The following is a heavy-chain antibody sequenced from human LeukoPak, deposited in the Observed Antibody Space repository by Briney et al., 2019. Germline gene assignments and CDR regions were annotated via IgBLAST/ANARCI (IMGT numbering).Heavy chain of an antibody. CDR2: INAGNGDT. J-gene: IGHJ4*02. D-gene: IGHD1-26*01. V-gene: IGHV1-3*01. Sequence: GASVKVSCKASGYTFTSYAIHWVRQAPGQRLEWMGWINAGNGDTKYSQNFQGRVTTTRDTSASTAYMELSSLRPEDTAVYYCARDLRGATAAFDYWGQGTLVTVSS. CDR3: ARDLRGATAAFDY. CDR1: GYTFTSYA.